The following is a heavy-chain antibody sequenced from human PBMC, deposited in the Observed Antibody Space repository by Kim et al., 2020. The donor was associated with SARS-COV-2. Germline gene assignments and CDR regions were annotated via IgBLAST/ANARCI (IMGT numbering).Heavy chain of an antibody. CDR1: GGSISSSSYY. D-gene: IGHD2-15*01. CDR2: NYYSGST. V-gene: IGHV4-39*01. Sequence: SETLSLTCTVSGGSISSSSYYWGWIRQPPGKGLEWIGSNYYSGSTYYNPSLKSRVTISVDTSKNQFSLKLSSVTAADTAVYYCARHLRSGVLVAAPCYFDYWGQGTLVTVSS. CDR3: ARHLRSGVLVAAPCYFDY. J-gene: IGHJ4*02.